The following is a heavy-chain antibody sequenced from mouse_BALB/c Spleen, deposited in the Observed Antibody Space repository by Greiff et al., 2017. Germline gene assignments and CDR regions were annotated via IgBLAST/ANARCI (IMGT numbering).Heavy chain of an antibody. V-gene: IGHV1-39*01. D-gene: IGHD1-1*01. J-gene: IGHJ4*01. CDR2: INPYYGST. Sequence: VQLQQTGPELVKPGASVKISCKASGYSFTDYIMLWVKQSHGKSLEWIGNINPYYGSTSYNLKFKGKATLTVDKSSSTAYMQLNSLTSEDSAVYYCARSYGGAMDYWGQGTSVTVSS. CDR3: ARSYGGAMDY. CDR1: GYSFTDYI.